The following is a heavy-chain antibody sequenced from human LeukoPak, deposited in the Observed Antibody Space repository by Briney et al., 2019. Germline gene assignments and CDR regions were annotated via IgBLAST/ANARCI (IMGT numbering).Heavy chain of an antibody. D-gene: IGHD3-10*01. CDR2: IKQDGSEK. Sequence: GGSLRLSCAASGFTFSSYWMSWVRQAPGKGLEWVANIKQDGSEKYYVDSVKGRFTISRDNAKNSLYLQMNSLRAEDTAVYYCASPGPYGSGSYYTPWDYWGQGTLVTVSS. CDR1: GFTFSSYW. CDR3: ASPGPYGSGSYYTPWDY. J-gene: IGHJ4*02. V-gene: IGHV3-7*01.